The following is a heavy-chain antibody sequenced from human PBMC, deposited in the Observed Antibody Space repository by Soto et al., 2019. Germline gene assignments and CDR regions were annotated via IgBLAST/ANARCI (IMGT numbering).Heavy chain of an antibody. CDR3: ARGDGTGRYNSGWSPRY. Sequence: EVQLVESGGGLVKPGESLRVSCAASGFTFSYYSLHWVRQAPGKGLEWVSSISGSSTYIYYADRVKGRFTISRDNAKNSLYLRMDSLRAEDTAVYYCARGDGTGRYNSGWSPRYWGQGTLVTVSS. J-gene: IGHJ4*02. CDR2: ISGSSTYI. V-gene: IGHV3-21*04. D-gene: IGHD6-19*01. CDR1: GFTFSYYS.